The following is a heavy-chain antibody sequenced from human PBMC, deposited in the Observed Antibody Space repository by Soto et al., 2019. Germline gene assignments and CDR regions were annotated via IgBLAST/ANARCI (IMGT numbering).Heavy chain of an antibody. CDR2: IIPIFGTA. CDR3: AGSYGYNYYYGMDV. Sequence: ASVKVSCKXSGGTFSSYAISWVRQAPGQGLEWMGGIIPIFGTANYAQKFQGRVTITADESTSTAYMELSSLRSEDTAVYYCAGSYGYNYYYGMDVWGQGTTVTVSS. D-gene: IGHD5-18*01. CDR1: GGTFSSYA. J-gene: IGHJ6*02. V-gene: IGHV1-69*13.